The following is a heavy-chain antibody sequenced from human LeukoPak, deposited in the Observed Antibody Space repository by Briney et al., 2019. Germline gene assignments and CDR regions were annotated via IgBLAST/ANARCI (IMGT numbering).Heavy chain of an antibody. CDR2: INTSGSSA. D-gene: IGHD6-13*01. CDR3: AQDPTQYSSSPIQH. CDR1: GFTFSSYA. J-gene: IGHJ1*01. Sequence: GGSLRLSCAASGFTFSSYAMTWVRQAPGKGLEWVSTINTSGSSAYYADSVKGRFTISRDNSKNTLYLQMNSLRAEDTAVYYCAQDPTQYSSSPIQHWGQGTLVTVSS. V-gene: IGHV3-23*01.